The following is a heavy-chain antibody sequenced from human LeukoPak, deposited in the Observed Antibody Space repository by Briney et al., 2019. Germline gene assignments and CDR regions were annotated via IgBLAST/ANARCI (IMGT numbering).Heavy chain of an antibody. Sequence: GGSLRLSCAASGFTFSSYSMNWVRQAPGKGLEWVSSISSSSSYIYYADSVKGRFTISRDNAKNSLYLQMNSLRAEDTAAYYCASSPPGITFDYWGQGTLVTVSS. CDR1: GFTFSSYS. V-gene: IGHV3-21*01. D-gene: IGHD1-14*01. CDR2: ISSSSSYI. CDR3: ASSPPGITFDY. J-gene: IGHJ4*02.